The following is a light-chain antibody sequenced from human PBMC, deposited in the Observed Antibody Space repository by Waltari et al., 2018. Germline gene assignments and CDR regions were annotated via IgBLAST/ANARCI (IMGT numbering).Light chain of an antibody. CDR1: QRVGKY. CDR3: QKYVSLPAT. CDR2: DAS. V-gene: IGKV3-20*01. Sequence: EIVLPQSPGTLSLSPGETATLSCRASQRVGKYLAWYQQKPGQAPRLLIYDASTRATGIPDRFSGSGSGTDFSLTISRLEPEDFAVYYCQKYVSLPATFGQGTNVEIK. J-gene: IGKJ1*01.